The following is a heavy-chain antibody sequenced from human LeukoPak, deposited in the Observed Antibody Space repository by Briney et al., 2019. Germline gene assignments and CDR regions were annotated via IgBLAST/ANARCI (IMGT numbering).Heavy chain of an antibody. CDR2: INHSGST. CDR1: GGSFSGYY. J-gene: IGHJ4*02. D-gene: IGHD5-18*01. V-gene: IGHV4-34*01. Sequence: SETLSLTCAVYGGSFSGYYWSWIRQPPGKGLEWIGEINHSGSTNYNLSLKSRVTISVDTSKNQFSLKLSSVTAADTAVYYCARVKQLWPTGDDYWGQGTLVTVSS. CDR3: ARVKQLWPTGDDY.